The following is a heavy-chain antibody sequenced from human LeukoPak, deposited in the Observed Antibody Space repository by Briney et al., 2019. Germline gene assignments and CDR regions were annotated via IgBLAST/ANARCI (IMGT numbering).Heavy chain of an antibody. CDR1: GGSISSYY. CDR2: MYHSGST. CDR3: ARGFRGDNFDY. D-gene: IGHD7-27*01. Sequence: SGTLSLTCTVSGGSISSYYWGWIRQPPGKGLEWIGTMYHSGSTNYNPSLKSRVTISVDTSKNQFSLKLGSVTAADTAVYFCARGFRGDNFDYWGQGTLVTVSS. J-gene: IGHJ4*02. V-gene: IGHV4-59*08.